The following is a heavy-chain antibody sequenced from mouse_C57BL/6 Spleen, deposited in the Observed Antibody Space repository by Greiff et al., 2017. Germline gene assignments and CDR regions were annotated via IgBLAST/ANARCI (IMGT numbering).Heavy chain of an antibody. V-gene: IGHV1-54*01. CDR1: GYAFTNYL. CDR2: INPSNGGT. D-gene: IGHD3-2*02. J-gene: IGHJ4*01. Sequence: QVQLQQSGAALVRPGTSVKVSCKASGYAFTNYLIEWVKQRPGQGLEWIGNINPSNGGTNYNEQFKSKATLTVDKSSSTAYMQLSSLTSEDSAVYYCSTAQATDYAMDDWGQGTSVTVSS. CDR3: STAQATDYAMDD.